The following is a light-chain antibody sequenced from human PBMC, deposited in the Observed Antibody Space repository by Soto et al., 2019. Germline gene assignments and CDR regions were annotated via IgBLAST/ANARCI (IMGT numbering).Light chain of an antibody. Sequence: QSVLTQPASVSGPPGQSITISCTGTSSDVGGYNYVSWYQQHPGKAPKLMIYEVSNRPSGVSNRFSGSKSGNTASLTISGLQAEDEADYYCSSYTSSSTAVFGGGTQLTVL. CDR1: SSDVGGYNY. CDR3: SSYTSSSTAV. J-gene: IGLJ7*01. V-gene: IGLV2-14*01. CDR2: EVS.